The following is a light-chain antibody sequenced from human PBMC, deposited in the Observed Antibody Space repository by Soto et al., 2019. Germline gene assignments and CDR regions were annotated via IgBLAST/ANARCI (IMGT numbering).Light chain of an antibody. CDR1: QSVGSN. CDR2: GAS. V-gene: IGKV3-20*01. Sequence: EVVMTQSPATLSVSPGEGATLSCRASQSVGSNITWYQQKPGQAPRLLIYGASSRATGIPDRFSGSGSGTDFTLTISRLEPEDFAVYYCQQYGSSPPLTFGGGTKV. CDR3: QQYGSSPPLT. J-gene: IGKJ4*01.